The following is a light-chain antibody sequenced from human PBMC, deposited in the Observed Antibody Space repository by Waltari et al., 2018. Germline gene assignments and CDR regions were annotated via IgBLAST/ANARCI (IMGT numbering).Light chain of an antibody. Sequence: ESVLTQSPGTLSLSPAERAPPSCRASQNISRDYLAWYQQRPGQSPRLLIYGASSRATGTPDRFSGSGSGTDFTLSISRLEPEDFAVYYSHHYGSSPWRFGQGAKVEI. CDR3: HHYGSSPWR. V-gene: IGKV3-20*01. J-gene: IGKJ1*01. CDR1: QNISRDY. CDR2: GAS.